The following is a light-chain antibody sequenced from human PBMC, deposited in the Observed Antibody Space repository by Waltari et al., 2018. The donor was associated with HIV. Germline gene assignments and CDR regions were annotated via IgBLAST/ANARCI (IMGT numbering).Light chain of an antibody. CDR2: DAS. CDR3: QQRTKWPT. J-gene: IGKJ4*01. CDR1: QSVFTY. V-gene: IGKV3-11*01. Sequence: EIVLTQSPATLSLSPGVRATLFCRASQSVFTYLAWYQQKPGQAPRLLIYDASNRATGIPARFSASGSGTDFTLTISSLEPEDFAVYFCQQRTKWPTFGGGTKVEIK.